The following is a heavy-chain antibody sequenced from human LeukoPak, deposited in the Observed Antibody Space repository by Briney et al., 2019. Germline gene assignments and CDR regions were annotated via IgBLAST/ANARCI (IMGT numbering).Heavy chain of an antibody. J-gene: IGHJ4*02. Sequence: SETLSLTCTVSGGSISPLYWSWIRQPPGKGLEFIGYIYYSGSTNFNPSLKSRVTLSVDTSKNQISLKLNSVTAADTAVYYCARGGVAAKYYFDFWGQGTLVTVSS. CDR1: GGSISPLY. V-gene: IGHV4-59*11. CDR3: ARGGVAAKYYFDF. D-gene: IGHD3-10*01. CDR2: IYYSGST.